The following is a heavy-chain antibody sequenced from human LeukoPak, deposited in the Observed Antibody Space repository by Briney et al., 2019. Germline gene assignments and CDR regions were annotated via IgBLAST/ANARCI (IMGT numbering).Heavy chain of an antibody. CDR2: INHSGRT. D-gene: IGHD6-19*01. J-gene: IGHJ4*02. V-gene: IGHV4-34*01. CDR3: ARDGLYSSGWYVDY. Sequence: SETLSLTCAVYGGSFSAYYWSWIRQPPGKGLEWIGEINHSGRTNYNASLKSRVTISVDTSKNQFSLKMSYVTAADTAVYYCARDGLYSSGWYVDYWGQGTLVTVSS. CDR1: GGSFSAYY.